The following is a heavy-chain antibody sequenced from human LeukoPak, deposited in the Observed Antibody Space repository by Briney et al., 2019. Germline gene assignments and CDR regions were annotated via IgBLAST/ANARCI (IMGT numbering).Heavy chain of an antibody. D-gene: IGHD1-1*01. CDR2: ISGSGGST. CDR3: AKRGNPTVGHHYLDV. Sequence: PGGSLRLSCAASGFTFSSCAMSWVRQAPGKGLEWVSAISGSGGSTYYADSVKGRFTISRDNSKNTLYLQMNSLRAEDTAVYYCAKRGNPTVGHHYLDVWGKGTTVSVSS. J-gene: IGHJ6*03. CDR1: GFTFSSCA. V-gene: IGHV3-23*01.